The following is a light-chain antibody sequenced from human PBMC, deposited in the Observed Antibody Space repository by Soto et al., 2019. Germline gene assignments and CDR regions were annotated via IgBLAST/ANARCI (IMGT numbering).Light chain of an antibody. CDR3: QQYNHLPLT. Sequence: DIQMTQSPSSLSASVGDRVTITCQASQDISNYLTWYQQRPGQAPKLLIYDASILETGVPLRFSGYGSETDFTLTIYGLQPEDFATYYCQQYNHLPLTFGGGTKVEI. CDR2: DAS. CDR1: QDISNY. V-gene: IGKV1-33*01. J-gene: IGKJ4*01.